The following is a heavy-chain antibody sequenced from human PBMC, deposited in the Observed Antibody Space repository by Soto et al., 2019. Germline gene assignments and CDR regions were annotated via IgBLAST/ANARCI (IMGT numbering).Heavy chain of an antibody. V-gene: IGHV3-13*01. D-gene: IGHD2-15*01. J-gene: IGHJ3*02. Sequence: GGSLRLSCAASGFAFSMYDMHWVRQVAGKGLEWVSAIGTAGDTLYAGSVKGRFSASRENAKNSLYLQMNSLRAGDTAVYCCARPLYLTIVVVVAATGENAFDIWGQGTMVTVSS. CDR1: GFAFSMYD. CDR2: IGTAGDT. CDR3: ARPLYLTIVVVVAATGENAFDI.